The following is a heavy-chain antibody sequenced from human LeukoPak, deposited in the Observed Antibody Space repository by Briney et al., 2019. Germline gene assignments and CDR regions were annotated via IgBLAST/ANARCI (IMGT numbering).Heavy chain of an antibody. J-gene: IGHJ4*02. V-gene: IGHV3-7*01. Sequence: PGGSLRLSCVVSGFSMSIHWMSWVRQAPGKGLEWVADINPDGSGQYLVDSVKGRFTISRDNSKNTLYLQMNSLRAEDTAVYYCARDQWYYYGSGSLNYWGQGTLVTVSS. CDR1: GFSMSIHW. D-gene: IGHD3-10*01. CDR3: ARDQWYYYGSGSLNY. CDR2: INPDGSGQ.